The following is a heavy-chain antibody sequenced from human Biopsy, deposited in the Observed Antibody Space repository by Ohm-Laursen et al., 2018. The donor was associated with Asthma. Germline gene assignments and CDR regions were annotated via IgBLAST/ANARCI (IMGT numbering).Heavy chain of an antibody. Sequence: SLRLSCSASGFTVSTNGMSWVRQPPRKGLEWVSVIYSGGGTYYADSVQRRVTISRDNSKNTLSLQMNSLTAEDTAVYYCAREGVAGTHIEDWGQGTLVTVSS. CDR2: IYSGGGT. V-gene: IGHV3-53*05. CDR1: GFTVSTNG. CDR3: AREGVAGTHIED. J-gene: IGHJ4*02. D-gene: IGHD6-19*01.